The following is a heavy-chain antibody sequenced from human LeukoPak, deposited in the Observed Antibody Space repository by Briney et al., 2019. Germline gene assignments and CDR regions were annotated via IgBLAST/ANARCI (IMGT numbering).Heavy chain of an antibody. V-gene: IGHV4-4*07. D-gene: IGHD4-17*01. J-gene: IGHJ5*02. CDR2: MSPSAT. CDR3: ARDPGTTGEVKFVP. Sequence: RTSETLSLTCTVSGGSIRTFYLSWIRQPVGKGLEWIGRMSPSATTYNPSLKSRVTMSIDTSKSQFFLNLRSVTAADTAVYYCARDPGTTGEVKFVPWGQGILVTVSS. CDR1: GGSIRTFY.